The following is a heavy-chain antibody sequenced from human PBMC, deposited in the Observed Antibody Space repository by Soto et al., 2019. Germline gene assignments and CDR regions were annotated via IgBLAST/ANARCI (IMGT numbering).Heavy chain of an antibody. CDR3: ARDYFGWGGSLYYSHGMDV. CDR2: IDPSDSYT. J-gene: IGHJ6*02. Sequence: PGEALKISCKGSGYSYTSYWISWVRQMPGKGLEWMGRIDPSDSYTDYSPSFQGHVTISADKSISTAYLPWSSLKAWDSAMYYCARDYFGWGGSLYYSHGMDVWGQGPRDTASS. D-gene: IGHD3-10*01. V-gene: IGHV5-10-1*01. CDR1: GYSYTSYW.